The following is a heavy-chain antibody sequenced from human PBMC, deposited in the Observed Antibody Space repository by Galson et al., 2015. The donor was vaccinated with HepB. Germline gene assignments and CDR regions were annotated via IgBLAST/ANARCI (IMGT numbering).Heavy chain of an antibody. D-gene: IGHD3-3*02. V-gene: IGHV3-33*08. CDR1: GFNFISYG. J-gene: IGHJ4*02. CDR2: IRNDGSDK. CDR3: AREQSRARFSTTYYFTY. Sequence: SLRLSCAASGFNFISYGMHWVRQAPGKGLEWVAVIRNDGSDKYYRDSVKGRFTISRDNSKNILYLQMTSLRAEDTALYYCAREQSRARFSTTYYFTYWGQGTLVTVSS.